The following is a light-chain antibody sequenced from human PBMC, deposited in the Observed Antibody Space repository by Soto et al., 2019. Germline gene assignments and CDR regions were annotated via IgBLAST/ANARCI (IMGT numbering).Light chain of an antibody. V-gene: IGLV2-23*02. CDR1: NRYVGTYIL. J-gene: IGLJ1*01. CDR3: CAYAGSHNYV. CDR2: EVN. Sequence: HSVLNQPASGFGAPGQSITLSFPGTNRYVGTYILVSWYQQHPGNAPQLMIYEVNKRPSGVSDRFSGSKSGNTASLTISGLQAEDEADYYCCAYAGSHNYVFGNGTKVTVL.